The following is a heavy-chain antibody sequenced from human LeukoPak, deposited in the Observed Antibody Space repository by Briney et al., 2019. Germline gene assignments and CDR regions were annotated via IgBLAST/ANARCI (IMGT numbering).Heavy chain of an antibody. CDR2: ISGSGGST. CDR1: GFTFSSYA. Sequence: GGSLRLSCAASGFTFSSYAMSWVRQAPGKGLEWVSAISGSGGSTYYADSVKGRFTISRDNSKNTLYLQMNSLRAEDTAMFCCARHSYGGEAFDIWGQGTMVTVSS. CDR3: ARHSYGGEAFDI. V-gene: IGHV3-23*01. D-gene: IGHD5-18*01. J-gene: IGHJ3*02.